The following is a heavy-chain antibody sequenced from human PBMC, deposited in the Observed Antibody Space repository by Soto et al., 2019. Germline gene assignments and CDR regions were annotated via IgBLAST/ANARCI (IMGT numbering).Heavy chain of an antibody. J-gene: IGHJ4*01. CDR1: GYTFNTFG. CDR3: ARWWVKYFCVKGF. D-gene: IGHD2-15*01. Sequence: IQLVQSAGEVKRPGASVKVSCKASGYTFNTFGITWVRQAPGQGLEWMGCVSGYSDKRDYSRKLQDRITLTADPSKTTSYMELMSLALAATAVYYSARWWVKYFCVKGFWGDGTLGTFAS. CDR2: VSGYSDKR. V-gene: IGHV1-18*01.